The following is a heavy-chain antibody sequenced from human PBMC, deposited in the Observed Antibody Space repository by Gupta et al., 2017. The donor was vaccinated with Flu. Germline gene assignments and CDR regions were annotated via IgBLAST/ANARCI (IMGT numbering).Heavy chain of an antibody. D-gene: IGHD2-15*01. CDR3: AREVVNNWLDP. J-gene: IGHJ5*02. CDR1: GFTFSSHF. V-gene: IGHV3-74*01. CDR2: IRFDGTDT. Sequence: ELQLVESGGGLVKPGGSLRLSCPASGFTFSSHFMHWVRQAPGKGLVWVSRIRFDGTDTSYADSVKGRFTISRDNAKNTLYLQMNSLRAEDTALYYCAREVVNNWLDPWGQGTLVTVSS.